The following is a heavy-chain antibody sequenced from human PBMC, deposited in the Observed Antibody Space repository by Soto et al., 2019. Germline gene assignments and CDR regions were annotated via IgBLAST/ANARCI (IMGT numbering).Heavy chain of an antibody. V-gene: IGHV3-30*18. CDR1: GFTFSSYG. D-gene: IGHD6-19*01. Sequence: QVQLVESGGGVVQPGRSLRLSCAASGFTFSSYGMHWVRQAPGKGLEWVAVISFDGNNKYYADSVKGRFTISRDNSKNTLYLQMNSLRVVDTGVYYCAKEGIAVGDYWGQGTLVTVSS. CDR3: AKEGIAVGDY. CDR2: ISFDGNNK. J-gene: IGHJ4*02.